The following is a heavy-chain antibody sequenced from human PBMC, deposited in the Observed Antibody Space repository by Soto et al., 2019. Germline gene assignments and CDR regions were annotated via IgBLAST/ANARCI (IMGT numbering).Heavy chain of an antibody. J-gene: IGHJ6*04. V-gene: IGHV3-21*01. CDR3: GRDIVLVPAAPRDYYYYAMGV. Sequence: GGSLRLSCAASGFTFSSYSMNWVRQAPGKGLEWVSSISSSSSYIYYSDSVKGRFTISKDNAKNSLYLQMTSLRAEDTAVYYCGRDIVLVPAAPRDYYYYAMGVWGIGTTVTVAS. CDR1: GFTFSSYS. D-gene: IGHD2-2*01. CDR2: ISSSSSYI.